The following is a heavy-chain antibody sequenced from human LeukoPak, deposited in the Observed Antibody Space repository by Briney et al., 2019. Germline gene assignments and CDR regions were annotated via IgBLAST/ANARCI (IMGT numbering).Heavy chain of an antibody. CDR1: GYTFTSYG. J-gene: IGHJ4*02. V-gene: IGHV1-18*01. CDR2: ISAYNGNT. D-gene: IGHD3-22*01. Sequence: VASVKVSCKASGYTFTSYGISWVRQAPGQGLEWMGWISAYNGNTNYAQKLQGRVTMTTDTSTSTAYMELRSLRSDDTAVYYCARILYPHYYYDSSGYYSDYWGQGTLVTVSS. CDR3: ARILYPHYYYDSSGYYSDY.